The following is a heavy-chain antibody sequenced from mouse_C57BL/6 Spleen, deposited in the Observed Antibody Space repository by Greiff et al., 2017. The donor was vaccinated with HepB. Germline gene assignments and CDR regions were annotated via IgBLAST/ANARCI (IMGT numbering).Heavy chain of an antibody. CDR1: GYTFTEYT. V-gene: IGHV1-62-2*01. CDR2: FYPGSGSI. Sequence: VQLQQSGAELVKPGASVKLSCKASGYTFTEYTIHWVKQRSGQGLEWIGWFYPGSGSIKYNEKVKDKATLTADKSSSTGYMELSRLTSEDAAVYFCARHEDGNWAFAYWGQGTLVTVSA. D-gene: IGHD2-1*01. J-gene: IGHJ3*01. CDR3: ARHEDGNWAFAY.